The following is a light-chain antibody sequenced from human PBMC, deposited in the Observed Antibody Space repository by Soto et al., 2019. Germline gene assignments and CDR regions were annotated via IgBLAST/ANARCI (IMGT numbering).Light chain of an antibody. J-gene: IGLJ1*01. V-gene: IGLV2-23*01. CDR3: CSSAGSSLYV. Sequence: QSALTQPASVSGSPGQSIAISCTGTSSDVGSYNLVSWYQQHPDKAPKLMIYEGTKRPSGVSNRFSGSKSGNTASLTISGLQAEDEADYYCCSSAGSSLYVFGSGTKVTVL. CDR2: EGT. CDR1: SSDVGSYNL.